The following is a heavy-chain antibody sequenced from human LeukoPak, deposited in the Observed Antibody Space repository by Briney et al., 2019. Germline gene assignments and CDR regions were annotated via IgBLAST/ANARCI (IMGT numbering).Heavy chain of an antibody. D-gene: IGHD3-22*01. CDR1: GGSISTTGYY. J-gene: IGHJ3*02. CDR2: IYYSGST. Sequence: PSETLSLTCTVSGGSISTTGYYWGWIRQPPGKGLEWIGNIYYSGSTYYNPSLNSRLTISVDTSKNQFSLKLSSVTAADTAVYYCASLTTADAFDIWGQGTMVTVSS. V-gene: IGHV4-39*07. CDR3: ASLTTADAFDI.